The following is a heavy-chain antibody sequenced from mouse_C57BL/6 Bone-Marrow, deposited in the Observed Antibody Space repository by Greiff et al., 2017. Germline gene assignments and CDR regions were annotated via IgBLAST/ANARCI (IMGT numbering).Heavy chain of an antibody. V-gene: IGHV1-54*01. D-gene: IGHD1-1*01. CDR1: GYAFTNYL. J-gene: IGHJ4*01. CDR2: INPGRGGT. CDR3: ARIITTVVATGAMDY. Sequence: VQLQQSGAELVRPGTSVKVSCKASGYAFTNYLIELVKQRPGPGLEWIGVINPGRGGTNYTEKFKGKATLPADKSSSTAYMQLSSLTSEDSAVYFCARIITTVVATGAMDYWGQGTSVTVAS.